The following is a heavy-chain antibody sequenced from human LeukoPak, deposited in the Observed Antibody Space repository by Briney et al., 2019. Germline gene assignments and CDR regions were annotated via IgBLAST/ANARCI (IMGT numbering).Heavy chain of an antibody. CDR1: AFTFSSYG. CDR2: INHSGST. V-gene: IGHV4-34*01. CDR3: ARDIEGAIHY. D-gene: IGHD1-26*01. J-gene: IGHJ4*02. Sequence: GSLRLSCAASAFTFSSYGMSWIRQPPGKGLEWIGEINHSGSTNYNPSLKSRVTISIDTSKKQFSLKLNSVTAADTAVYYCARDIEGAIHYWGQGTLVTVSS.